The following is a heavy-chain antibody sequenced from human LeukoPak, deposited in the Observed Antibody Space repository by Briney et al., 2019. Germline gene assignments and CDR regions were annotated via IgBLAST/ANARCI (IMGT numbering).Heavy chain of an antibody. CDR1: GYSFTCYW. V-gene: IGHV5-51*01. CDR2: IYPGDSDT. D-gene: IGHD3-22*01. Sequence: GESLKISCQGSGYSFTCYWIGWVRQMPGKGLEWMGTIYPGDSDTRYSPSFQGQVTISADKSISTAYLQWSSLKASDTAMYYCARVPNYYDSSGYYSPFDYWGQGTLVTVSS. J-gene: IGHJ4*02. CDR3: ARVPNYYDSSGYYSPFDY.